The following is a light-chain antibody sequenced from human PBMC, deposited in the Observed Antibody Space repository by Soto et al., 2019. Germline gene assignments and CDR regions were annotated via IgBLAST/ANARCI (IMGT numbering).Light chain of an antibody. CDR2: VSS. Sequence: DIQMTQSPSSLSASVGDRVTITCRASQSISRYLNWYQQKPGKAPNLLIYVSSSLQSEVPSRFSCSGSGTDFTLNITSRQPEDFATYYCQQSYGTPITFGQGTRLEIK. J-gene: IGKJ5*01. V-gene: IGKV1-39*01. CDR1: QSISRY. CDR3: QQSYGTPIT.